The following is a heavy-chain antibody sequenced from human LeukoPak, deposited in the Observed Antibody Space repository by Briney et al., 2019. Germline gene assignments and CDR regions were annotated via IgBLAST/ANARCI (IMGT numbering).Heavy chain of an antibody. CDR1: GGSISSGSYY. J-gene: IGHJ6*02. CDR3: AREVGYCSGGSCPTGMDF. V-gene: IGHV4-61*02. Sequence: PSQTLSLTCTVSGGSISSGSYYWSWIRQPAGKGLEWIGRIYTSGSTNYNPSLKSRVTISVDTSKNQFSLKLSSVTAADTAVYYCAREVGYCSGGSCPTGMDFWGQGTTITVSS. D-gene: IGHD2-15*01. CDR2: IYTSGST.